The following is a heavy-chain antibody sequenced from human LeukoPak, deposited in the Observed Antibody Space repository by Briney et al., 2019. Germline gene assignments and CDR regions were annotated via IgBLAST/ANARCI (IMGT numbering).Heavy chain of an antibody. Sequence: GESLRLSCVASGFSFNNFGMSWVRQAPGKGLEWVSSISGTGGSTHYADSVKGRFTISRDNSKNTLSLQMNSLRAEDTAVYYCAKGINWFDSWGQGTLVTVSS. CDR2: ISGTGGST. CDR3: AKGINWFDS. CDR1: GFSFNNFG. J-gene: IGHJ5*01. V-gene: IGHV3-23*01.